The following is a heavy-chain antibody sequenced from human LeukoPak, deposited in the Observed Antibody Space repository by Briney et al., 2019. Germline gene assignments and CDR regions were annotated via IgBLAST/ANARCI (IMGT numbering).Heavy chain of an antibody. CDR1: GGSISSYY. CDR2: IYYSGST. D-gene: IGHD5-18*01. CDR3: ARLGRGYSYGYDY. J-gene: IGHJ4*02. V-gene: IGHV4-59*08. Sequence: SETLSLTCTVSGGSISSYYWSWIRQPPGKGLEWIGYIYYSGSTNYNPSLRSRVTISVDPSKSQFSLKLSSVTAADTAVYYCARLGRGYSYGYDYWGQRTLVTVSS.